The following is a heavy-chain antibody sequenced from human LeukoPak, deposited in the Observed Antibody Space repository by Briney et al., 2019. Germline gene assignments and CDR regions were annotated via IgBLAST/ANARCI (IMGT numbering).Heavy chain of an antibody. V-gene: IGHV3-7*04. J-gene: IGHJ6*03. CDR2: TKQDGSGK. CDR1: GFAFRNFW. D-gene: IGHD2-15*01. Sequence: GGSLRLSCAASGFAFRNFWMSWVRQAPGKGLELVANTKQDGSGKYYVDSVKGRFTISRDNAKNSLYLQMNSLRAEDTAVYYCARGYEAYYYMDVWGKGTTVTVSS. CDR3: ARGYEAYYYMDV.